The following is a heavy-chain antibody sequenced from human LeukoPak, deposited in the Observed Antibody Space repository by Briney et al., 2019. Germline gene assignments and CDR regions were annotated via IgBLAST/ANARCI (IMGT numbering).Heavy chain of an antibody. V-gene: IGHV3-30*04. D-gene: IGHD2-15*01. Sequence: GGSLRLSCAASGFTFSSYAMHWVRQAPGKGLEWVAVISYDGSNKYYADSVKGRFTISRDNSRNTLYLQMNSLRAEDTAVYYCAREPPYGTWSLDYWGQGALVTVSS. J-gene: IGHJ4*02. CDR2: ISYDGSNK. CDR1: GFTFSSYA. CDR3: AREPPYGTWSLDY.